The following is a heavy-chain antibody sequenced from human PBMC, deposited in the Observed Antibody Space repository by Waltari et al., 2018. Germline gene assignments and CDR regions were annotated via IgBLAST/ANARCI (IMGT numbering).Heavy chain of an antibody. V-gene: IGHV1-24*01. CDR1: GYTLTELS. J-gene: IGHJ5*02. CDR2: FDPEDGET. D-gene: IGHD1-1*01. CDR3: ATGGTTENWFDP. Sequence: QVQLVQSGAEVKKPGASVKVSCKDTGYTLTELSMHWVRQAPGQGLEWMGGFDPEDGETIYAQKFQGRVTMTEDTSTDTAYMELSSLRSEDTAVYYCATGGTTENWFDPWGQGTLVTVSS.